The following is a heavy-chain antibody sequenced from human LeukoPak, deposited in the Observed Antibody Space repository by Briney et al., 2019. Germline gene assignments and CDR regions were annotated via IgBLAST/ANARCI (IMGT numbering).Heavy chain of an antibody. CDR1: GFTFSSYA. V-gene: IGHV3-30*04. CDR3: AKHVDTAMVSHFDY. J-gene: IGHJ4*02. Sequence: GGSLRLSCAASGFTFSSYAMHWVRQAPGKGLEWVAVISYDGSNKYYADSVKGRFTISRDNSKNTLYLQMNSLRAEDTAVYYCAKHVDTAMVSHFDYWGQGALVTVSS. D-gene: IGHD5-18*01. CDR2: ISYDGSNK.